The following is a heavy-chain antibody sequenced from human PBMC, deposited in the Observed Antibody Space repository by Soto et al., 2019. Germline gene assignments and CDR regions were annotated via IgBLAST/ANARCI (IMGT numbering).Heavy chain of an antibody. J-gene: IGHJ6*02. CDR2: ISSSGSTI. CDR1: GFTFSSYE. CDR3: ARVPVRSGWYGVFYYDGMDV. Sequence: PWGSLRLSCAASGFTFSSYEMNWVRQAPGKGLEWVSYISSSGSTIYYADSVKGRFTISRDNAKNSLYLQMNSLRAEDTAVYYCARVPVRSGWYGVFYYDGMDVWGQGTTVTVSS. V-gene: IGHV3-48*03. D-gene: IGHD6-19*01.